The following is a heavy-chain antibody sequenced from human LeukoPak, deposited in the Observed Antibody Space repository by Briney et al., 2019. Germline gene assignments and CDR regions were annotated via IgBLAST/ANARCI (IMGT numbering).Heavy chain of an antibody. J-gene: IGHJ4*02. D-gene: IGHD5-12*01. V-gene: IGHV1-2*02. CDR1: GYTFTGYL. Sequence: GASVKVSCKASGYTFTGYLIHWVRQAPGQGLEYMGWINPNTGATEYAQKSQGRVTMTTDTSTNAAHMELRSLRSDDTAVYYCARDCGYQCLFDYWGQGTLVAVSS. CDR3: ARDCGYQCLFDY. CDR2: INPNTGAT.